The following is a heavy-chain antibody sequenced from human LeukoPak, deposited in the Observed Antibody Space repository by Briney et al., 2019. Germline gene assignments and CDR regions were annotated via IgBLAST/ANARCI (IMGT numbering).Heavy chain of an antibody. J-gene: IGHJ6*03. Sequence: PGGSLRLSCAASGFTFSSYAMSWVRQAQGKGLEWVSAISGSGGRRYYADSVKGRFTISRDNSNNTLYLQMNSLRAEDTAVYYCAKYGSCSSTSCYAYYYYYCMDVWGKGTTVTVSS. CDR2: ISGSGGRR. V-gene: IGHV3-23*01. D-gene: IGHD2-2*01. CDR3: AKYGSCSSTSCYAYYYYYCMDV. CDR1: GFTFSSYA.